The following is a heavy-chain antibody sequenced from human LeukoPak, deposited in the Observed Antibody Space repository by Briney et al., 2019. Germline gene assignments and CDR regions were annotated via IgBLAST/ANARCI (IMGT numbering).Heavy chain of an antibody. CDR2: IYDSGST. D-gene: IGHD3-16*01. Sequence: SETLSLTCTVSGGSIRSSYYYWGWIRQPPGKGLEGIGSIYDSGSTYYNPSLKSRVTISADTTKNQFSLKLNSVTAADTAVYYCARDKGSYGHFDYWGQGLLVTVSS. J-gene: IGHJ4*02. CDR3: ARDKGSYGHFDY. CDR1: GGSIRSSYYY. V-gene: IGHV4-39*07.